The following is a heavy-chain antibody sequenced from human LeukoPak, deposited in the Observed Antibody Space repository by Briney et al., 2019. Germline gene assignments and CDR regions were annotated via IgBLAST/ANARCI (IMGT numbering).Heavy chain of an antibody. J-gene: IGHJ4*02. Sequence: GGSLRLSCSASGFSFNSYWMSWVRQAPGTGLEWVANIRQDGSERYYADSLKGRFTISRDNSKNTLYLQMNSLSAEDTALYFCAKGYCTGTSCYTGLDYWGQGTLVTVSS. CDR2: IRQDGSER. CDR1: GFSFNSYW. V-gene: IGHV3-7*01. CDR3: AKGYCTGTSCYTGLDY. D-gene: IGHD2-2*02.